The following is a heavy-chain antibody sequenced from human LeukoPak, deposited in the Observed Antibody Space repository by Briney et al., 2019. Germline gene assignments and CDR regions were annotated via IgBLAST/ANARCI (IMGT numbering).Heavy chain of an antibody. D-gene: IGHD3-10*01. CDR3: ARRHHFGFLDS. CDR2: ISYDGSNK. V-gene: IGHV3-30*03. Sequence: GGSLRLSCAASGFTFSSYGMHWVRQAPGKGLECVADISYDGSNKYYADSVKGRFTISRDNAKNSVYLQKNSLRAEDTAVYYCARRHHFGFLDSWGQGTLVTVSS. CDR1: GFTFSSYG. J-gene: IGHJ4*02.